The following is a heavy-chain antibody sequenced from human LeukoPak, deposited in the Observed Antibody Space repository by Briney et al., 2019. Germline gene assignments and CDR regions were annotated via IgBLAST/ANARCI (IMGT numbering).Heavy chain of an antibody. D-gene: IGHD3-10*01. Sequence: GGSLRLSCTASGFTFRGYWMTWVRQTPGKGLEWVANIRQDGSENYYVDSVEGRFTISRDNAKNTLYLQMNSLRVEDTAVYYCTRGPPDGSGNYYPGDFWGQGTLVTVSS. V-gene: IGHV3-7*01. CDR3: TRGPPDGSGNYYPGDF. J-gene: IGHJ4*02. CDR1: GFTFRGYW. CDR2: IRQDGSEN.